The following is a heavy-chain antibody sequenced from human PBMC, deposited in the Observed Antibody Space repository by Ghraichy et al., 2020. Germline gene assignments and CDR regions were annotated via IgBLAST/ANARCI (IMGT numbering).Heavy chain of an antibody. V-gene: IGHV3-23*01. D-gene: IGHD6-13*01. Sequence: GGSLNISCAASGFTFSSYAMSWVRQAPGKGLEWVSAISGSGGSTYYADSVKGRFTISRDNSKNTLYLQMNSLRAEDTAVYYCAKVLSRIAAAGNRLYYFDYWGQGTLVTVSS. CDR2: ISGSGGST. CDR3: AKVLSRIAAAGNRLYYFDY. J-gene: IGHJ4*02. CDR1: GFTFSSYA.